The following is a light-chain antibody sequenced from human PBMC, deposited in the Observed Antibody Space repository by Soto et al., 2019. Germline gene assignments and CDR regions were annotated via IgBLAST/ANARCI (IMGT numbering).Light chain of an antibody. V-gene: IGLV2-23*03. CDR1: SSDFGIYDL. Sequence: QSVLTQPASVSGSPGQSITISCTATSSDFGIYDLVSWYQQHPGKAPKVIIFEGSKRPSGVSNRFSGSTSGNTASLTISGLQAEDEADYHRCSYAGNRTFVFGGGTQLTVL. J-gene: IGLJ2*01. CDR3: CSYAGNRTFV. CDR2: EGS.